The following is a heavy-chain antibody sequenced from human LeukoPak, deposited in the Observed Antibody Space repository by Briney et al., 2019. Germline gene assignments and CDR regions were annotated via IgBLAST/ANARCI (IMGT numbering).Heavy chain of an antibody. CDR1: GFTFSNYG. D-gene: IGHD4-17*01. Sequence: GRSLRLSCAASGFTFSNYGMHWVRQAPGKGLEWVAVIWYDGSNKYYADSVKGRFTISRDNSKNTLYLQMNSLRAEDTAVYYCAGGSGDYSPDFWGQGTLVTVSS. CDR3: AGGSGDYSPDF. CDR2: IWYDGSNK. J-gene: IGHJ4*02. V-gene: IGHV3-33*01.